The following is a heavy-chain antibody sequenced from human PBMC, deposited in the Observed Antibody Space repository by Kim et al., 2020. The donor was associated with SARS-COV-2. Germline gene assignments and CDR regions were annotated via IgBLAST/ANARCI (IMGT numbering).Heavy chain of an antibody. Sequence: GGSLRLSCAASGFTFSSYWMHWVRQAPGKGLVWVSRINSDGSSTSYADSVKGRFTISRDNAKNTLYLQMNSLRAEDTAVYYCARVLVGSGWYPTSGYYGMDVWGQGTTVTVSS. D-gene: IGHD6-19*01. J-gene: IGHJ6*02. V-gene: IGHV3-74*01. CDR3: ARVLVGSGWYPTSGYYGMDV. CDR1: GFTFSSYW. CDR2: INSDGSST.